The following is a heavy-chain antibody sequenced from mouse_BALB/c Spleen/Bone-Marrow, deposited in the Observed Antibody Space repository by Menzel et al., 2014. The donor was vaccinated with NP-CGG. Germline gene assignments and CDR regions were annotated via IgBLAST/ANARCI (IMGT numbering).Heavy chain of an antibody. D-gene: IGHD2-4*01. J-gene: IGHJ4*01. V-gene: IGHV1-69*01. CDR3: ARGGHDFSSDY. CDR1: GYTFTDNW. CDR2: IDTSDSYT. Sequence: QVQLQQSGAELGMPGASVKMSCKASGYTFTDNWMYWVKQRPGQGLEWIGAIDTSDSYTNFNQKFMGKASLTVDASPSTAYMQVSSLTSDDSAVYYCARGGHDFSSDYWGQGTSVTVSS.